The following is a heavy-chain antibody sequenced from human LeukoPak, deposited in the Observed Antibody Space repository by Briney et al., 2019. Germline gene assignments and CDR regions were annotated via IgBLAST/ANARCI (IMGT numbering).Heavy chain of an antibody. J-gene: IGHJ4*02. CDR1: GFTVSNNY. Sequence: GGSLRLSCVASGFTVSNNYMSWVRQAPGKGLKWVSVIYSGGTTYYADSVKGRFTISRDNSKNTLYLQMNSLRAEDTAVYYCARGPPGYSSNWYDYWGQGTLVTVSS. CDR3: ARGPPGYSSNWYDY. CDR2: IYSGGTT. V-gene: IGHV3-66*01. D-gene: IGHD6-13*01.